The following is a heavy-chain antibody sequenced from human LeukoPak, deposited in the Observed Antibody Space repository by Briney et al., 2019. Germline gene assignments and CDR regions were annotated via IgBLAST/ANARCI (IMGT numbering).Heavy chain of an antibody. Sequence: GGSLRLSCAASGFTFSSYWMHWVRQAPGKGLVWVSRINSDGSSTSYADSVRGRFTISRDNAKNTLYLQMNSLRAEDTAVYYCARREFYDSSGYPFDYWGQGTLVTVSS. CDR3: ARREFYDSSGYPFDY. CDR1: GFTFSSYW. V-gene: IGHV3-74*01. CDR2: INSDGSST. D-gene: IGHD3-22*01. J-gene: IGHJ4*02.